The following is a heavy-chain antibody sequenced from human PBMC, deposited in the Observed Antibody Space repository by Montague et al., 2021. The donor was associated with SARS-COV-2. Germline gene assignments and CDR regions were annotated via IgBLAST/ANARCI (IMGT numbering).Heavy chain of an antibody. D-gene: IGHD3-22*01. Sequence: SETLSLTCAVYGGSFSNYYWSWIRQPPGKGLEWIGEINHSGSTKYNPSLKSRVSISLDTSKNQFSLYLSSVTAADTAVYHCARGGQELLVVVMTGGEYDLDYGGQGTRVPVS. CDR3: ARGGQELLVVVMTGGEYDLDY. CDR1: GGSFSNYY. J-gene: IGHJ4*02. V-gene: IGHV4-34*01. CDR2: INHSGST.